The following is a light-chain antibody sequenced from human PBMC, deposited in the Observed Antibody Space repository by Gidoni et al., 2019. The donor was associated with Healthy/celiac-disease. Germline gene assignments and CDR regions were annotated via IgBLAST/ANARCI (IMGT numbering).Light chain of an antibody. CDR1: QGISSA. J-gene: IGKJ4*01. V-gene: IGKV1-13*02. CDR3: QQFNSYLPFT. Sequence: AIQLTQSPSSLSASVGDRVTITCRASQGISSALAWYQQKPGKAPKLLIYDASSLESGVPSRFSGSGSGRDVTLTISSLQPEDFATYYCQQFNSYLPFTFGGGTKVEIK. CDR2: DAS.